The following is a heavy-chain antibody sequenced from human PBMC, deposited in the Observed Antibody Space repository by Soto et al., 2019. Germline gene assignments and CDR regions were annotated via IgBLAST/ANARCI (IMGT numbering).Heavy chain of an antibody. CDR3: ARASDDYSNSPEYYFDY. J-gene: IGHJ4*02. D-gene: IGHD4-4*01. V-gene: IGHV1-69*13. CDR2: IIPIFGTA. Sequence: SVKVSCKASGGTFSSYAISWVRQAPGQGLEWMGGIIPIFGTANYAQKFQGRVTITADESTSTAYMELSSLRSEDTAVYYCARASDDYSNSPEYYFDYWGQGXLVTVSS. CDR1: GGTFSSYA.